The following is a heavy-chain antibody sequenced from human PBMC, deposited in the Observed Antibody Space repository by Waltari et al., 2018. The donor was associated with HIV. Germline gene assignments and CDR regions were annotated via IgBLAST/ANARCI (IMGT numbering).Heavy chain of an antibody. J-gene: IGHJ4*02. CDR2: MNRNSGNR. CDR3: VRVAGSIDY. CDR1: GYTFTRYD. V-gene: IGHV1-8*01. Sequence: QVSLVQSGAEVKKPGASVKVSCKASGYTFTRYDINWVRQATGQGLGWRGGMNRNSGNRGYPQKFQGIVTLTKDSTITTAFMELSVLRSDDTAIYYCVRVAGSIDYWGQGTLVTVSS.